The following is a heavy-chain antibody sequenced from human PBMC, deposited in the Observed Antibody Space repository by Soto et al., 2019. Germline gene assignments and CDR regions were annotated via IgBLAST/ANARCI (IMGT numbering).Heavy chain of an antibody. Sequence: QVQLVQSGAEVKKPGASVKVSCTASGYTFTHYAIHWVRHAPGQRLEWMGFINAGSGNTKYSQTFQGRLTFTKDTSANQAHHGLGSPSSEDPAMYYCSKRLAADGAWGQGTLVTVSS. CDR3: SKRLAADGA. CDR1: GYTFTHYA. D-gene: IGHD6-13*01. CDR2: INAGSGNT. J-gene: IGHJ5*02. V-gene: IGHV1-3*01.